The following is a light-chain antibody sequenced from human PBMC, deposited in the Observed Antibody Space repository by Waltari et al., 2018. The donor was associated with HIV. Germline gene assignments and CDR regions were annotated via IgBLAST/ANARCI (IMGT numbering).Light chain of an antibody. Sequence: IVMTQSPRSLSVTPGEPASISCRSSQSLLHSNGYDYLDWYVQKPGQSPQLLIYLTSNRTSGVPDGFSGSGSRTNFTPRITRVEAEDVGVYYCMQALQTLTFGGGTKVEI. CDR3: MQALQTLT. V-gene: IGKV2-28*01. J-gene: IGKJ4*01. CDR1: QSLLHSNGYDY. CDR2: LTS.